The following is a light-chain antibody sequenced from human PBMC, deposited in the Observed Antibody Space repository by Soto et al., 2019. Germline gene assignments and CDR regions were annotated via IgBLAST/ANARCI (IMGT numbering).Light chain of an antibody. J-gene: IGKJ1*01. V-gene: IGKV3-20*01. CDR2: GAF. Sequence: EIVLTQSPGTLSLSPGERATLSCRASQSVSSSYLAWYQQKPGQAPRLLIYGAFSRATGISDRFSGSGSGTDFTLTISRREPEDFAVYYCQQYGSSPGTFGQGTKVEIK. CDR1: QSVSSSY. CDR3: QQYGSSPGT.